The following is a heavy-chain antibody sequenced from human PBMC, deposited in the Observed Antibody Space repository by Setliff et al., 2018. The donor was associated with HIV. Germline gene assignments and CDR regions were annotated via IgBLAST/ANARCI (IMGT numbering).Heavy chain of an antibody. CDR3: ARLRGSAYAKARFFDY. D-gene: IGHD2-8*01. V-gene: IGHV4-39*01. J-gene: IGHJ4*02. CDR1: GGSISSSSYY. CDR2: IFYSGSA. Sequence: PSETLSLTCTVSGGSISSSSYYWGWIRQPPGKGREWIGSIFYSGSANYNPSLRSPVAISVDTSKNQFSLKLSSVTAADTAVYYCARLRGSAYAKARFFDYWGQGTLVTVSS.